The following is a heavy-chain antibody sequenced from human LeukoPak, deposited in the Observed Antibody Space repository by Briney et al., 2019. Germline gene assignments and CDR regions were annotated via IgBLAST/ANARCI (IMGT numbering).Heavy chain of an antibody. CDR2: IYPGDSDT. CDR3: ARLLDYGGLYYFDY. CDR1: GYRFINYW. Sequence: GESLKISCKGSGYRFINYWIGWVRQMPGQGLEWMGIIYPGDSDTRYSPSLQGQVTISADKSISTAYLQWSSLKASDTAMYYCARLLDYGGLYYFDYWGQGTLVTVSS. V-gene: IGHV5-51*01. D-gene: IGHD4-23*01. J-gene: IGHJ4*02.